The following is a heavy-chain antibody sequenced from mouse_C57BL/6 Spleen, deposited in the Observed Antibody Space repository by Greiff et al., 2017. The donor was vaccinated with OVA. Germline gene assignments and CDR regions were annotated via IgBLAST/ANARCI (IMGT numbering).Heavy chain of an antibody. CDR1: GYTFTDYY. V-gene: IGHV1-76*01. CDR3: ARDYGGAYCAMDY. J-gene: IGHJ4*01. Sequence: VQLQQSGAELVRPGASVKLSCKASGYTFTDYYINWVKQRPGQGLEWIARIYPGSGNTYYNEKFKGKATLTAEKSSSTAYMQLSSLTSEDSAVYFCARDYGGAYCAMDYWGQGTSVTVSS. CDR2: IYPGSGNT. D-gene: IGHD2-4*01.